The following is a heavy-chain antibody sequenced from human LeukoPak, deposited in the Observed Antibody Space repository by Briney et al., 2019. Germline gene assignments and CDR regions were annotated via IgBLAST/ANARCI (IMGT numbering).Heavy chain of an antibody. CDR3: ARAYCSGGSCHFDY. J-gene: IGHJ4*02. CDR2: IYSGGST. D-gene: IGHD2-15*01. Sequence: GSLRLSCAASGFTVSSNYMSWVRQAPGKGLEWVSVIYSGGSTYYADSVKGRFTISRDNSKNTLYLQMNSLRAEDTAVYYCARAYCSGGSCHFDYWGQGTLVTVSS. V-gene: IGHV3-53*01. CDR1: GFTVSSNY.